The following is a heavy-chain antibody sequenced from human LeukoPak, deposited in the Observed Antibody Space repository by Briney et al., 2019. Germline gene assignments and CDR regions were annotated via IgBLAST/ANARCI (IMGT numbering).Heavy chain of an antibody. CDR3: AKKVGLVSAPLYYFDV. V-gene: IGHV3-23*01. D-gene: IGHD5/OR15-5a*01. CDR2: ISGPAGSW. J-gene: IGHJ4*02. CDR1: GFTFSSYA. Sequence: GGSLRLSCAASGFTFSSYAMSWVRQAPGKGLEWVSAISGPAGSWDYADSVKGRFTISRDNSKNTLFLQMNSLRADDTAIYYCAKKVGLVSAPLYYFDVWGQGTLVTVSS.